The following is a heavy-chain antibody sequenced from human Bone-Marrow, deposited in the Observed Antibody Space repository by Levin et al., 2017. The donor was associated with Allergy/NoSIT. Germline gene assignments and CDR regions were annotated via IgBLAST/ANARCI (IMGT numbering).Heavy chain of an antibody. CDR3: VTANLANFDISGYYAFDY. CDR1: GHTLSELC. J-gene: IGHJ4*02. Sequence: ASVKVSCKVSGHTLSELCMHWVRQAPGKGLEWMGGFDPEDYDTIYAQKFQGRVTMTEDTSTNTAYMELRSLRSDDTAIYYCVTANLANFDISGYYAFDYWGQGALLTVSS. CDR2: FDPEDYDT. V-gene: IGHV1-24*01. D-gene: IGHD3-22*01.